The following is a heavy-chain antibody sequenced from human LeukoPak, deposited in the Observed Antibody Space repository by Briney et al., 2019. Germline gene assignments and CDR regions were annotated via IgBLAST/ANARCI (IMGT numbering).Heavy chain of an antibody. V-gene: IGHV1-18*01. Sequence: GASVKVSCKASGYTFTSYGISWVRQAPGQGLEWMGWISAYNGNTNYAQKLQGRVTMTTDTSTSTAYMELRSLRSDDTAVYYCARVGEVLRYFDWLLPDHYYFDYWGQGTLSPSPQ. J-gene: IGHJ4*02. CDR2: ISAYNGNT. D-gene: IGHD3-9*01. CDR3: ARVGEVLRYFDWLLPDHYYFDY. CDR1: GYTFTSYG.